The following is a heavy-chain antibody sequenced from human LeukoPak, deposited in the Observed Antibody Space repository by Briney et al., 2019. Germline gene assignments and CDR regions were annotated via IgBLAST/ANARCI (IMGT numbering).Heavy chain of an antibody. CDR1: GFSFNTYT. CDR3: ARDSDNDFWSGSHAFDI. Sequence: GGSLRLSCAASGFSFNTYTVNWVRQAPGGGLEWIAYISITSNTVYYAESVKGRFTISRDNAKNSLYLQMNSLRAEDTAVYYCARDSDNDFWSGSHAFDIWGQGTMVTVSS. J-gene: IGHJ3*02. D-gene: IGHD3-3*01. V-gene: IGHV3-48*04. CDR2: ISITSNTV.